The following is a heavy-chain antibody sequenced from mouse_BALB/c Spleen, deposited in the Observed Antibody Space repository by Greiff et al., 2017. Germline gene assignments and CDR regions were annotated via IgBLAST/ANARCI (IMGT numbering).Heavy chain of an antibody. CDR2: ISSGGST. CDR3: ARATARYWYFDV. J-gene: IGHJ1*01. CDR1: GFTFSSYA. Sequence: LVESGGGLVKPGGSLKLSCAASGFTFSSYAMSWVRQTPEKRLEWVASISSGGSTYYPDSVKGRFTISRDNARNILYLQMSSLRSEDTAMYYCARATARYWYFDVWGAGTTVTVSS. D-gene: IGHD1-2*01. V-gene: IGHV5-6-5*01.